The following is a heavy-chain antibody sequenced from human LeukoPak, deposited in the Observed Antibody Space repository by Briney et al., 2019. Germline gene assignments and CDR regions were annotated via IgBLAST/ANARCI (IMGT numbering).Heavy chain of an antibody. V-gene: IGHV3-23*01. CDR1: GFRFSDFT. J-gene: IGHJ4*02. D-gene: IGHD1-26*01. Sequence: GGSLRLSCAASGFRFSDFTMTWVRQAPGKGPEWVSAIGGRGGSTYYADSLGGRFTTSRDNSKDMVYLQMNSLRAEDTAVYYCAKRVGATRVDYWGQGTLVTVSS. CDR2: IGGRGGST. CDR3: AKRVGATRVDY.